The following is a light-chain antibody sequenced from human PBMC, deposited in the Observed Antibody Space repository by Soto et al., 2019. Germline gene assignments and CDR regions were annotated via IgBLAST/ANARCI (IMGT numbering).Light chain of an antibody. CDR1: ESISSW. J-gene: IGKJ1*01. CDR3: QHYTSNPWT. V-gene: IGKV1-5*03. CDR2: KAS. Sequence: DIQMTQSPSTLSASVGDRVTISCRASESISSWLAWYQQKPGKAPKVLIYKASSLESGVPSRFSGSGYGTEFTLTISSLQPDDFAIYYCQHYTSNPWTFGQGTKVESK.